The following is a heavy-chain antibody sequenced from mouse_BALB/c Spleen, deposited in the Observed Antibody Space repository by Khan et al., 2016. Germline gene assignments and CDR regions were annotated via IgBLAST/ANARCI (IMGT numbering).Heavy chain of an antibody. J-gene: IGHJ1*01. V-gene: IGHV3-8*02. CDR1: GYTITSGY. Sequence: EVQLQEAGPSLVKPSQTLSLTCSATGYTITSGYWNWIRKFPGNKLDYMGYISYSGGAYNNPSHKSRISTTRDTTKNQYYLQLKSVTTEDTATYYCARYRGDWYFDVWGPGTTVTVSS. CDR3: ARYRGDWYFDV. CDR2: ISYSGGA.